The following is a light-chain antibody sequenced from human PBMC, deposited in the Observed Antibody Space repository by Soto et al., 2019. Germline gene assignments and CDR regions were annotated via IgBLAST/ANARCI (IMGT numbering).Light chain of an antibody. CDR2: KAS. CDR1: QSISSW. J-gene: IGKJ1*01. CDR3: QQYNSYWRT. Sequence: DIQMTQSPSTLSASVGDRLTITCRASQSISSWLAWYQQKPGKAPKLLIYKASSLESGVPSRFSGSGSGTEFTLTISSLQPDDFATYYCQQYNSYWRTFGQGTKVDIK. V-gene: IGKV1-5*03.